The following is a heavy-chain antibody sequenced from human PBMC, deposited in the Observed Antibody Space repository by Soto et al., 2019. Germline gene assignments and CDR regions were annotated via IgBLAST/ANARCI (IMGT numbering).Heavy chain of an antibody. D-gene: IGHD2-21*02. V-gene: IGHV5-51*01. CDR3: ATPGGRDFNAFDV. Sequence: LGESLKISCKGSGYTFTRNCIGWVRQMPGKGLEWMGIIFPIDSDTRYSPSSQGQVTISADNSISTAYLQWSSLKASDTAIYYCATPGGRDFNAFDVWGQGTMVTVSS. CDR1: GYTFTRNC. CDR2: IFPIDSDT. J-gene: IGHJ3*01.